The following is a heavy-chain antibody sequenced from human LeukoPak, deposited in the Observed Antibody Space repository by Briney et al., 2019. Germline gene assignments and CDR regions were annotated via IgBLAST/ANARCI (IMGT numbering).Heavy chain of an antibody. CDR2: INPNSGGT. D-gene: IGHD3-9*01. CDR1: GYTFTGYY. J-gene: IGHJ4*02. V-gene: IGHV1-2*02. CDR3: ARGGLRYFDWLLSDY. Sequence: GASVKVSYKASGYTFTGYYMHWVRQAPGQGLEWMGWINPNSGGTNYAQKFQGRVTMTRDTSISTAYMELSRLRSDDTAVYYCARGGLRYFDWLLSDYWGQGTLVTVSS.